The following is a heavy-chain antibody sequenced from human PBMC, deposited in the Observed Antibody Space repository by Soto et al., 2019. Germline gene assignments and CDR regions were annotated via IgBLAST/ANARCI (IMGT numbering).Heavy chain of an antibody. D-gene: IGHD6-19*01. Sequence: GGSLRLSCLASGFTFSSSVMDRVRQAQGKGLEWVANINQDGGGTYYVDSVEGRFTISRDNAKDSLYLQMNSLRGEDTAVYYCARYFRGSGRYFFDYWGQGTLVTVSS. CDR3: ARYFRGSGRYFFDY. J-gene: IGHJ4*02. V-gene: IGHV3-7*03. CDR1: GFTFSSSV. CDR2: INQDGGGT.